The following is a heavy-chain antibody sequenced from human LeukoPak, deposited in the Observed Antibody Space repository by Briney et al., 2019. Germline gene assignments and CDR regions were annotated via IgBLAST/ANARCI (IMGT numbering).Heavy chain of an antibody. CDR1: GASISNYY. J-gene: IGHJ4*02. Sequence: SETLALTCTVSGASISNYYWSWIRQTPEKGLEWMGHIHSSGGSSYYPSLKSRLTLSIDTSRNQLSLKLPSVTAADTAVYFCARLGSYHDFWGQGALVTVSS. V-gene: IGHV4-4*09. CDR2: IHSSGGS. CDR3: ARLGSYHDF. D-gene: IGHD1-26*01.